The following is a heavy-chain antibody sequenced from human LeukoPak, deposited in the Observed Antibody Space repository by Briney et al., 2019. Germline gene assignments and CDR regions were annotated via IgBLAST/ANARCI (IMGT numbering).Heavy chain of an antibody. CDR1: GSTFSSYS. CDR3: ASLGHSSGLYNYYYGMDV. V-gene: IGHV3-21*01. D-gene: IGHD6-19*01. Sequence: GGSLRLSCAASGSTFSSYSMNWVRQAPGKGLEWVSSISSSSSYIYYADSVKGRFTISRDNAKNSLSLQMNSLRAEHTAVYYCASLGHSSGLYNYYYGMDVWGQGTTVTVSS. CDR2: ISSSSSYI. J-gene: IGHJ6*02.